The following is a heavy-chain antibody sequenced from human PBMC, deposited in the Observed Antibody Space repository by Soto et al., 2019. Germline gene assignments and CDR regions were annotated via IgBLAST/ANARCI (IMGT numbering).Heavy chain of an antibody. Sequence: QVHLVQSGAEVKKPGASVKVSCKASGYSFTTYGISWVRQAPGQGLEWMGWISGYNGDTNYAQNFQARVTMTTDTSTSTDYMELRSLRSDDTAVYYCAREGVRPYYYYGMDVWGQGTTVTVSS. J-gene: IGHJ6*02. D-gene: IGHD2-21*01. CDR2: ISGYNGDT. CDR3: AREGVRPYYYYGMDV. CDR1: GYSFTTYG. V-gene: IGHV1-18*01.